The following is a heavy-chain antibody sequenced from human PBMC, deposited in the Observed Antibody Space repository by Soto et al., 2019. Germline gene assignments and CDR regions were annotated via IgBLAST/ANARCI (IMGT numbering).Heavy chain of an antibody. D-gene: IGHD2-2*01. J-gene: IGHJ5*02. CDR2: ISGSGGST. CDR3: AKSLVVPAAKPSSWFDP. CDR1: GFPFSSYA. Sequence: GGSLRLSCSASGFPFSSYAMSWVRQAPGKGLEWVSAISGSGGSTYYADSVKGRFTISRDNSKNTLYLQMNSLRAEDTAVYYCAKSLVVPAAKPSSWFDPWGQGTLVTVSS. V-gene: IGHV3-23*01.